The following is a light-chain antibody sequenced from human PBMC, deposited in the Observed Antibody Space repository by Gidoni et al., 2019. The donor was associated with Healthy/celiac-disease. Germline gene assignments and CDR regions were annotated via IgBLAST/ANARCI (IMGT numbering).Light chain of an antibody. CDR1: QSISSC. CDR2: AAS. J-gene: IGKJ4*01. CDR3: QQSYSTPRT. V-gene: IGKV1-39*01. Sequence: DSQMTQSPSSLSASVGDRVTITCRASQSISSCLNWYQQKTVTAPKLLIYAASSLQSGVASRFSGSGSGTDFTLTISRLQPEDFATYYCQQSYSTPRTFXGXTQVEIK.